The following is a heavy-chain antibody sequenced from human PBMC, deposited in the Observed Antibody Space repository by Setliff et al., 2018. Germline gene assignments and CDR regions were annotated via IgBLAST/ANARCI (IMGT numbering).Heavy chain of an antibody. CDR2: ISSSSII. CDR1: GFSFSSYS. CDR3: AKVGIFGGGYFDF. V-gene: IGHV3-48*01. D-gene: IGHD3-3*01. J-gene: IGHJ4*02. Sequence: GGSLRLSCAASGFSFSSYSMNWVRQAPGKGLEWISYISSSSIIYYADSVKGRFTISRDNAKNSLYLQMNSLRGEDTAVYYCAKVGIFGGGYFDFWGQGTLVTVSS.